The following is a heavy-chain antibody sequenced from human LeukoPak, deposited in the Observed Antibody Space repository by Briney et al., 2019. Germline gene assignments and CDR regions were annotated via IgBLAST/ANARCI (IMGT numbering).Heavy chain of an antibody. CDR1: GFIFNNYV. J-gene: IGHJ4*02. D-gene: IGHD6-13*01. CDR3: AKDRRPRIAAAGSEFDY. CDR2: ISGSGVHT. V-gene: IGHV3-23*01. Sequence: PGGSLRLSCAASGFIFNNYVMNWVRQAPGKGLEWVSSISGSGVHTYYADSVKGRFTISRDNSKNTLYLQMNSLRAGDTAVYYCAKDRRPRIAAAGSEFDYWGQGTLVTVSS.